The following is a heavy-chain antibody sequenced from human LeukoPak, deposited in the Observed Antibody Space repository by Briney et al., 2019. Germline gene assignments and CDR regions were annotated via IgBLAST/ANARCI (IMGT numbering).Heavy chain of an antibody. CDR3: ARASRGYSYGYYYYYYMDV. D-gene: IGHD5-18*01. V-gene: IGHV4-4*07. CDR1: GGSISIYY. J-gene: IGHJ6*03. CDR2: FYTSGNS. Sequence: SETLSLTCTVSGGSISIYYWSWIRQPAGKGLEWIGRFYTSGNSNYNPSLKSRVTMSLDTSKNQFSLNLSSVTAADTAVYYCARASRGYSYGYYYYYYMDVWGKGTTVTISS.